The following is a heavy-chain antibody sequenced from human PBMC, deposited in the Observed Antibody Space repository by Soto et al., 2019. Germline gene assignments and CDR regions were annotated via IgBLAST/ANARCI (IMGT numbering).Heavy chain of an antibody. J-gene: IGHJ4*02. CDR1: GGSISSGGYY. Sequence: QVQLQESGPGLVKPSQTLSLTCTVSGGSISSGGYYWSWIRQHPGKGLEWIGYIYYSGSTYYNPSLTSRVNRSVDTAKNQFSLKLSSVTAADTAVYYCARTLHDYVWGSYRPGFDYWGQGTLVTVSS. CDR3: ARTLHDYVWGSYRPGFDY. D-gene: IGHD3-16*02. CDR2: IYYSGST. V-gene: IGHV4-31*03.